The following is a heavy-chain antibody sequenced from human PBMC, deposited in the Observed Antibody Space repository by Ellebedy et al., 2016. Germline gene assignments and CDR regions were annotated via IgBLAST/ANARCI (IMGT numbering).Heavy chain of an antibody. V-gene: IGHV1-69*13. Sequence: ASVKVSCKASGDTFSSYAISWVRQAPGQGLEWMGGLIPSFDTSNYAQKFQGRVTITADESTRTVYMELSGLRSDDTAAYYCARVSGPFSFYYGMDVWGQGTTVTVSS. J-gene: IGHJ6*02. CDR2: LIPSFDTS. CDR3: ARVSGPFSFYYGMDV. D-gene: IGHD2-15*01. CDR1: GDTFSSYA.